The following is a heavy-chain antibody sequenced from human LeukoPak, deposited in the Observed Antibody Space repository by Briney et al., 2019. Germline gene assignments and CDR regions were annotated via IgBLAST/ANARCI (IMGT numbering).Heavy chain of an antibody. CDR1: GGSISSYY. CDR3: ARDIRYDFWSGYNYYYYYYYMDV. V-gene: IGHV4-4*07. J-gene: IGHJ6*03. D-gene: IGHD3-3*01. CDR2: IYTSGST. Sequence: SETLSLTCTVSGGSISSYYWSWIRQPAGKGLEWIGRIYTSGSTNYNPSLKSRVTMSVDTSKNQFSLKLSSVTAADTAVYYCARDIRYDFWSGYNYYYYYYYMDVWGKGTTVTVSS.